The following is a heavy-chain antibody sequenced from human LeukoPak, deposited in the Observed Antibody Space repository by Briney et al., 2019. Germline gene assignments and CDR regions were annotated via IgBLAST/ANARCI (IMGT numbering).Heavy chain of an antibody. CDR1: GYTFTSYG. CDR2: ISPYNGNT. Sequence: VASVKVSCKASGYTFTSYGVSWVRQAPGQGLEWMGWISPYNGNTNYAQKFQGRVTTDTSTSTAYMELRSLRSDDTAVYYCAREWGAYSSGWKIDYWGQGTLVTVSS. V-gene: IGHV1-18*01. CDR3: AREWGAYSSGWKIDY. J-gene: IGHJ4*02. D-gene: IGHD6-19*01.